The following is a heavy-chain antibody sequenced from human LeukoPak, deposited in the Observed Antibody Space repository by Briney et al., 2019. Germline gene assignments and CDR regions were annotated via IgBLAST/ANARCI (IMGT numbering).Heavy chain of an antibody. D-gene: IGHD4-17*01. J-gene: IGHJ4*02. V-gene: IGHV2-70*04. CDR2: IDWDDEK. CDR1: GFSLSTSGMR. Sequence: ASGPTLLNPTPTLTFTCTFSGFSLSTSGMRVSWIRQPPGKALEWLARIDWDDEKLYSTSLKTRLSISKDTSKNQVVLTMTNMDPVDTATYYCARTQYGSYFDYWGQGTLVIVSS. CDR3: ARTQYGSYFDY.